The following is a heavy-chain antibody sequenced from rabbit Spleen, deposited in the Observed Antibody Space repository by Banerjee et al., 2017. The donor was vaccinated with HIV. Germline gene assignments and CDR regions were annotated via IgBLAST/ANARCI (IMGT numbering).Heavy chain of an antibody. CDR2: IYAGDSGDT. V-gene: IGHV1S47*01. D-gene: IGHD6-1*01. CDR1: GFDFGSNA. Sequence: QEQLVESGGGLVQPEGSLTLTCKASGFDFGSNAMCWVRQAPGKGLEWIACIYAGDSGDTYYANWVNGRFTISSHNAQNTLYLQLSSLTAADTATYFCVRDQAGDADFGPYYFNLWGQGTLVTVS. CDR3: VRDQAGDADFGPYYFNL. J-gene: IGHJ4*01.